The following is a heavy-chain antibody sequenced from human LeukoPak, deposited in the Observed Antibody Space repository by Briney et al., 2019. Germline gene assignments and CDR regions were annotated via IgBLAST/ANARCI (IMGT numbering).Heavy chain of an antibody. V-gene: IGHV1-2*02. J-gene: IGHJ4*02. D-gene: IGHD2-15*01. CDR3: ARARYCSGGSCYPD. CDR1: GYTFTGYY. CDR2: INPNSGGT. Sequence: ASVKVSCKASGYTFTGYYMHWVRQAPGQGLEWMGWINPNSGGTNYAQKFQGRVTMTRDTSISTAYMEPSRLRSDDTAVYYCARARYCSGGSCYPDWGQGTLVTVSS.